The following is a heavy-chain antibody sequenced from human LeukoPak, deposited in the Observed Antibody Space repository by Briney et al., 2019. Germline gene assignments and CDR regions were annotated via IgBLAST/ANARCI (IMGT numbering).Heavy chain of an antibody. Sequence: SETLSLTCAVYGGSFSGYYWSWIRQPPGKGLEWIGEINHSGSTNYNPSLKSRVTISVYPSKNQFSLKLSSVTAADTAVYYCASGGVVVPAATWGQGTLVTVSS. CDR2: INHSGST. V-gene: IGHV4-34*01. CDR1: GGSFSGYY. CDR3: ASGGVVVPAAT. J-gene: IGHJ5*02. D-gene: IGHD2-2*01.